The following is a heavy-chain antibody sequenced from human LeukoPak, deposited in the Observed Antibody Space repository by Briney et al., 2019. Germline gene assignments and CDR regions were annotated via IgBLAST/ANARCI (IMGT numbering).Heavy chain of an antibody. V-gene: IGHV1-46*01. CDR2: INPSGGST. Sequence: GASVNVSCKASGYTFTSYYMHWVRQAPGQGLEWMGIINPSGGSTSYAQKFQGRVTMTRDTSTSTVYMELSSLRSEDTAVYYCARGSYDYVWGSYRLDAFDIWGQGTMVTVSS. CDR3: ARGSYDYVWGSYRLDAFDI. D-gene: IGHD3-16*02. CDR1: GYTFTSYY. J-gene: IGHJ3*02.